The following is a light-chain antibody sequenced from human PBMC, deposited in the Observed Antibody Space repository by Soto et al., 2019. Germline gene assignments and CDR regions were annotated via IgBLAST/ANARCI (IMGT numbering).Light chain of an antibody. CDR3: QQSYSTPLP. CDR1: QSISSY. Sequence: DIQMTQSPSSLSASVGDRVTITCRASQSISSYLNWYQQKPGKAPKLQIYAATSLKNWVPSRFSGSGSGTDFTITISSLQPEEFATYYCQQSYSTPLPFGRGTKVDIK. CDR2: AAT. V-gene: IGKV1-39*01. J-gene: IGKJ3*01.